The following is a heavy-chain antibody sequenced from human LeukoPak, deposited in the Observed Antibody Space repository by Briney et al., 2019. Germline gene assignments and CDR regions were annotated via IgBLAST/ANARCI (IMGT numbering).Heavy chain of an antibody. CDR2: IYSGGST. CDR3: ASYDYVWGSPFDY. CDR1: GFTVSSNY. J-gene: IGHJ4*02. V-gene: IGHV3-53*01. D-gene: IGHD3-16*01. Sequence: GGSLRLSCAASGFTVSSNYMSWVRQAPGKGLEWVSVIYSGGSTYYADSVKGRFTISRDNSKNTLYLQMNSLRAEDTAVYYCASYDYVWGSPFDYWGQGILVTVSS.